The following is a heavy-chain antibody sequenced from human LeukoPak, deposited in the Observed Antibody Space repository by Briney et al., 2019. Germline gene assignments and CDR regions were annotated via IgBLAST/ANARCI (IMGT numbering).Heavy chain of an antibody. V-gene: IGHV3-11*01. CDR2: ISSSGSTI. CDR3: ARDFAPKYSGYNRTTYGMDV. J-gene: IGHJ6*02. D-gene: IGHD5-12*01. CDR1: GFTFSDYY. Sequence: KPGGSLRLSCAASGFTFSDYYMSWIRQAPGKGLEWVSYISSSGSTIYYADSVKGRFTISRDNAKNSLYLQMNSLRAEDTAVYYCARDFAPKYSGYNRTTYGMDVWGQGTTVTVSS.